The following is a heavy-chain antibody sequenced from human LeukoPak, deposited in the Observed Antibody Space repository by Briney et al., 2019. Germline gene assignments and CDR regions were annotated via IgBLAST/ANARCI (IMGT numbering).Heavy chain of an antibody. CDR2: INPSGGST. J-gene: IGHJ6*03. Sequence: ASVKVSCKASGYTFTSYYMHWVRQAPGQGLEWMGIINPSGGSTSYAQKFQGRVTMTRDTSTSTVYMELSSLRSEDTAVYYCARVPYRRDHYYYYMDVWGKGTTVTVSS. V-gene: IGHV1-46*01. D-gene: IGHD3-16*02. CDR3: ARVPYRRDHYYYYMDV. CDR1: GYTFTSYY.